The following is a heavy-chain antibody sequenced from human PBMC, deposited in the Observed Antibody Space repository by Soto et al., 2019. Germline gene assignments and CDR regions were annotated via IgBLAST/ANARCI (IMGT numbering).Heavy chain of an antibody. CDR3: TRAYSSSFAD. CDR1: GFTCSRTN. J-gene: IGHJ4*02. CDR2: ISDGSTYI. D-gene: IGHD2-2*01. Sequence: GGSLRVSCVASGFTCSRTNMNWVRQAPGKGLEWVSSISDGSTYIYYADSVKGRFTVSRDNAKNSLYLQMDSLRVEDTAVYYCTRAYSSSFADWGQGTLVTVSS. V-gene: IGHV3-21*01.